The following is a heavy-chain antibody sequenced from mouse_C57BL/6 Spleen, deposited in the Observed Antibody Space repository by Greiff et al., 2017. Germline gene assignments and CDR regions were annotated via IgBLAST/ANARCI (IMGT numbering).Heavy chain of an antibody. J-gene: IGHJ3*01. D-gene: IGHD1-1*01. V-gene: IGHV2-2*01. Sequence: VQGVESGPGLVQPSQSLSIPCTVPGFSLTSYGVHWVRPSPGKGLEWLGVIWSGGSTDSNAAFISRLSISKDNPKSQVFFKMNSLQADDTAIYYFARNSGYYGSSYFFAYWGQGTLVTVSA. CDR3: ARNSGYYGSSYFFAY. CDR2: IWSGGST. CDR1: GFSLTSYG.